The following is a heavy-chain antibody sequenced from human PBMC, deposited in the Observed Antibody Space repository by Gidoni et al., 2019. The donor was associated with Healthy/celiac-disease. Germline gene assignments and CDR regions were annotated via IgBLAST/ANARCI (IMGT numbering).Heavy chain of an antibody. V-gene: IGHV3-53*01. CDR3: ARAPDYGDYLRQGGSELYFDY. CDR1: GFPVSSNY. J-gene: IGHJ4*02. D-gene: IGHD4-17*01. Sequence: EVQLVESGGGLIQPGGSLRLSCAASGFPVSSNYMRWVRQAPGKGLEWVSVIYSCGSTYYADSVKGRFTISRDNSKNTLYLQMNSLRAEDTAVYYCARAPDYGDYLRQGGSELYFDYWGQGTLVTVSS. CDR2: IYSCGST.